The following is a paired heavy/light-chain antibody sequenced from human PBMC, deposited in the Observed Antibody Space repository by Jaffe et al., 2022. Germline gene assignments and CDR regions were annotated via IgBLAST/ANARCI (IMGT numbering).Light chain of an antibody. CDR3: QQYDSWPPGKA. CDR2: AVS. CDR1: QNVNRN. Sequence: EVVVTQSPVTLSLSPGERVTLSCRTSQNVNRNLAWYQHKSGQAPRLLIYAVSIRAPGIPTRFSGSGSGTEFTLTISSLQSEDFAVYYCQQYDSWPPGKAFGQGTKVEI. J-gene: IGKJ1*01. V-gene: IGKV3-15*01.
Heavy chain of an antibody. CDR2: IYWDDEK. J-gene: IGHJ4*02. D-gene: IGHD2-15*01. Sequence: QITLKESGPTLVKPTQTLTLTCSFSGFSLSTSGVAVGWVRQSPGKAPEWLALIYWDDEKLYSPSLQNRLTITKDTSKNQVILTMTIMDPADTATYYCTHIEGYCGGGICYHTYFFDSWGQGILVTVSS. CDR3: THIEGYCGGGICYHTYFFDS. V-gene: IGHV2-5*02. CDR1: GFSLSTSGVA.